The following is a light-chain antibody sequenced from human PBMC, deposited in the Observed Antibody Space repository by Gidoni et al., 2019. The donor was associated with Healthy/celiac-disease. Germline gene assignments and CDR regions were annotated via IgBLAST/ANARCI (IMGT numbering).Light chain of an antibody. CDR2: AAS. CDR3: QQSYSTHLT. Sequence: DIQMTPSPSSLSASVGDRVTITCRASQSISSYYNWYQQKPGKAPKLLVYAASSLQSGVPSRFSGSGSGTDFTLTISSLQPEDFATYYCQQSYSTHLTFGQGTRLEIK. CDR1: QSISSY. V-gene: IGKV1-39*01. J-gene: IGKJ5*01.